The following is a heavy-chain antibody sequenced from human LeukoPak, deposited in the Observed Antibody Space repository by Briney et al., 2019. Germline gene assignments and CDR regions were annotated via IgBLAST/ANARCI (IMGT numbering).Heavy chain of an antibody. D-gene: IGHD2-15*01. J-gene: IGHJ5*02. V-gene: IGHV1-18*01. CDR3: ARLDVVVVAATFDP. Sequence: ASVKVSCKASGYTFTSYGIRWVRQAPGQGLEWMGWISAYNGNTNYAQKLQGRVTMTTDTSTSTAYMELRSLRSDDTAVYYCARLDVVVVAATFDPWGQGTLVTVSS. CDR1: GYTFTSYG. CDR2: ISAYNGNT.